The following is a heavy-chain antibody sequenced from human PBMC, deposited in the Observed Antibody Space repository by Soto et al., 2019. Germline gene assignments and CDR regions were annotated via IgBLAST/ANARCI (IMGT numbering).Heavy chain of an antibody. V-gene: IGHV3-66*01. J-gene: IGHJ4*02. CDR3: AGGVGGSYYEVGFDY. D-gene: IGHD1-26*01. CDR2: IYSGGST. Sequence: EVQLVESGGGLVQPGGSLRLSCAASGFTVSSNYMSWVRQAPGKGLEWVSVIYSGGSTYYADSVKGRFTISRDNSKNTLYLQMKDLRAEDTAVYDGAGGVGGSYYEVGFDYWGQGTLVTVSS. CDR1: GFTVSSNY.